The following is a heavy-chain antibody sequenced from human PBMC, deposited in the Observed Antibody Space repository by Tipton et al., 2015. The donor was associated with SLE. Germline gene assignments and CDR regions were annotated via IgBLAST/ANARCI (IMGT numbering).Heavy chain of an antibody. V-gene: IGHV4-61*09. CDR1: GGSINSGTYY. Sequence: TLSLTCSVSGGSINSGTYYWSWIRQPAGKGLEWIGHIYTSGSTKYNPSLQSRVTISVDTSKNQFSLKLTSVTAADTAVYYCATFFGHSSASPDALDIWGQGTMVTVSS. CDR3: ATFFGHSSASPDALDI. CDR2: IYTSGST. D-gene: IGHD6-6*01. J-gene: IGHJ3*02.